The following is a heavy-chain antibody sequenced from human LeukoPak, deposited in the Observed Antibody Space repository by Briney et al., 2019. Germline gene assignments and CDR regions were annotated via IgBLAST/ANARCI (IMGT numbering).Heavy chain of an antibody. CDR1: GFTFSRHA. CDR3: AKKDGSGSYYLPFFDY. D-gene: IGHD3-10*01. CDR2: ISGSGDST. J-gene: IGHJ4*02. V-gene: IGHV3-23*01. Sequence: PGGSLRLSCAASGFTFSRHAMSWVRQAPGKGLEWVSAISGSGDSTYYADSVKGRFTSSRDNSKNTLYLQMNSLRAEDTAVYYCAKKDGSGSYYLPFFDYWGQGTLVTVCS.